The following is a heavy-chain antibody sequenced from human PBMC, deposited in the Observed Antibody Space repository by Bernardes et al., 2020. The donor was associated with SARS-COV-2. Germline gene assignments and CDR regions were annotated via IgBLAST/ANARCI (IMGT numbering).Heavy chain of an antibody. Sequence: GGSLILSCAASGFTFRDFAMSWVRQAPGQGLEWLSAIGESGTTFIFYAESVKGRFVISRDNSKSTLYLEMNSLRVEDTAVYYCARGGGGDHGYWGQGTLVTGSS. CDR2: IGESGTTFI. V-gene: IGHV3-23*01. CDR3: ARGGGGDHGY. J-gene: IGHJ4*02. D-gene: IGHD3-16*01. CDR1: GFTFRDFA.